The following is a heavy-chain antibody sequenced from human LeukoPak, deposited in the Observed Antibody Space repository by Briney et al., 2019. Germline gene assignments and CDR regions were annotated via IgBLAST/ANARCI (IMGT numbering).Heavy chain of an antibody. J-gene: IGHJ4*02. CDR2: ISYDGSNK. V-gene: IGHV3-30*18. D-gene: IGHD3-10*01. CDR1: GFTFSSYG. CDR3: AKALWFGECLGY. Sequence: GSQRLSCAASGFTFSSYGMHWVRQAPGKGLEWVAVISYDGSNKYYADSVKGRFTISRDNSKNTLYLQMNSLRAEDTAVYYCAKALWFGECLGYWGQGTLVSVSS.